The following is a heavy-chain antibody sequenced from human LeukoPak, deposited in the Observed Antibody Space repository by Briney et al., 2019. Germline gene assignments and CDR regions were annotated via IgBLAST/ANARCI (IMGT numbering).Heavy chain of an antibody. CDR2: IKQDGSER. CDR1: GFTFSSYW. D-gene: IGHD6-19*01. CDR3: ARGYRGWYLEYYFDY. V-gene: IGHV3-7*03. Sequence: PGGSLRLSCAASGFTFSSYWMTWVRQAPGKGLEWVASIKQDGSERYSVDSVKGRFTISRDNAKNSLYLQMNSLRAEDTAVYYCARGYRGWYLEYYFDYWGQGTLVTVSS. J-gene: IGHJ4*02.